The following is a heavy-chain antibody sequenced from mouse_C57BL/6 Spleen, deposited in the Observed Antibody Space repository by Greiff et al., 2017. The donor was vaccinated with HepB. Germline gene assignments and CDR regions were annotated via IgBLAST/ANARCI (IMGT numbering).Heavy chain of an antibody. D-gene: IGHD4-1*02. CDR3: ARCPTGTFDY. CDR2: IYPGDGDT. CDR1: GYAFSSYW. V-gene: IGHV1-80*01. J-gene: IGHJ2*01. Sequence: VKLQESGAELVKPGASVKISCKASGYAFSSYWMNWAKQRPGKGLEWIGQIYPGDGDTNYNGKFKGKATLTADKSSSTAYMQLSSLTSEDSAVYFCARCPTGTFDYWGQGTTLTVSS.